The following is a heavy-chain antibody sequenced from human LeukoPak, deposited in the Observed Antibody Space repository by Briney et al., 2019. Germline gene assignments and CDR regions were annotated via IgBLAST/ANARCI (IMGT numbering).Heavy chain of an antibody. CDR1: GFTVSSNY. CDR3: ARDSHYDSSGSHPL. D-gene: IGHD3-22*01. V-gene: IGHV3-53*01. Sequence: PGGSLRLSCAASGFTVSSNYMSWVRQAPGKGLEWVSVIYSGGSTYYADSVKGRFTISRDNSKNTLYLQMNSLRAEDTAVYYCARDSHYDSSGSHPLWGQGTLVTVSS. J-gene: IGHJ4*02. CDR2: IYSGGST.